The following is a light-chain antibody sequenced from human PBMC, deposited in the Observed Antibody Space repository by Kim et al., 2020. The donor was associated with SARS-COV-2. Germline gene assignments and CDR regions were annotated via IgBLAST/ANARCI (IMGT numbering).Light chain of an antibody. CDR3: QVWDNNSDHFCV. J-gene: IGLJ3*02. CDR1: NIGTKR. V-gene: IGLV3-21*04. CDR2: YDS. Sequence: PGTTTNFICGRDNIGTKRVNWYQQKPGQAPLLVIYYDSDRPSEIPDRFSGANSGNTATLTIARVEAGDEADYYCQVWDNNSDHFCVFGGGTQLTVL.